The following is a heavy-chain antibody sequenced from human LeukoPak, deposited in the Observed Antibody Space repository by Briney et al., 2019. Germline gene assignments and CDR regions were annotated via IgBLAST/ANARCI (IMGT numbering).Heavy chain of an antibody. CDR2: IYYSGST. D-gene: IGHD1-26*01. CDR1: GGSISGSSYY. J-gene: IGHJ6*02. Sequence: PSETLSLTCTVSGGSISGSSYYWGWIRQPPGKGLEWIGYIYYSGSTNYNPSLKSRVTISVDTSKNQFSLKLSSVTAADTAVYYCARLMSGSYGEGGYYYYYGMDVWGQGTTVTVSS. CDR3: ARLMSGSYGEGGYYYYYGMDV. V-gene: IGHV4-61*05.